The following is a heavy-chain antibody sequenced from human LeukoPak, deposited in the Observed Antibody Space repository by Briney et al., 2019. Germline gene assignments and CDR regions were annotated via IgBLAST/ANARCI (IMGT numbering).Heavy chain of an antibody. V-gene: IGHV3-33*01. Sequence: PGRTLRLSCATSGFTFSTYGIHWVRQAPGKGLEWVAAICPDGSYKYYADSVKGRFTISRENSKNTVYLQMNTLRDEDTAVYYCARAVVPFDYWGQGTLVTVSS. J-gene: IGHJ4*02. D-gene: IGHD2-21*01. CDR1: GFTFSTYG. CDR2: ICPDGSYK. CDR3: ARAVVPFDY.